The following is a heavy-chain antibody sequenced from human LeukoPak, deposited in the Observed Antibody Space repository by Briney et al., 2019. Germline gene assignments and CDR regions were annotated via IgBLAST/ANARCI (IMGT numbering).Heavy chain of an antibody. CDR2: TYYSGDT. V-gene: IGHV4-39*01. D-gene: IGHD4-17*01. J-gene: IGHJ4*02. CDR1: GAFIDTTSYY. Sequence: SETLSLTCAVSGAFIDTTSYYCGWIRQPPGKGLEWIGSTYYSGDTHYNPSLKSRVTISADTSKNQFSLKLSSVTAADTAVYYCAIDYGDYPDYWGQGTLVSVSS. CDR3: AIDYGDYPDY.